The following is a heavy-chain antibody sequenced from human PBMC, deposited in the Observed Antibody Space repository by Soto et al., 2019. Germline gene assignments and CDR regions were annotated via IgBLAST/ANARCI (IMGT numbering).Heavy chain of an antibody. CDR2: ISYSGST. J-gene: IGHJ4*02. D-gene: IGHD3-22*01. V-gene: IGHV4-59*02. CDR1: GDSVSSHY. Sequence: SETLSLTFSVSGDSVSSHYWGWIRQPPGKGLEWIGYISYSGSTNYNPSLKSRVTISVDTSKNQFSLKLSSVTAADTAVYYCARFSKRYYYDSSGYCYWGQGTLLTVSS. CDR3: ARFSKRYYYDSSGYCY.